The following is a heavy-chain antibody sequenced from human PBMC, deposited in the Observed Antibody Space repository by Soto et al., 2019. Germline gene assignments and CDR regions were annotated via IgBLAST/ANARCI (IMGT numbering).Heavy chain of an antibody. J-gene: IGHJ5*02. CDR3: ARDQLSSGLYVWFDP. Sequence: PSETLSLTCPVSGGYISTYYWSWIRQPPGKGLERIGYIYYDGSTSYNPSLRSRVTISVDTSKNQFSLILSSVTSADTAVYYCARDQLSSGLYVWFDPWGQGTLVTVSS. V-gene: IGHV4-59*01. CDR1: GGYISTYY. D-gene: IGHD6-25*01. CDR2: IYYDGST.